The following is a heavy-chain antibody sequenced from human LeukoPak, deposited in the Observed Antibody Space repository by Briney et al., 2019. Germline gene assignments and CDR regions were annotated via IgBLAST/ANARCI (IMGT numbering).Heavy chain of an antibody. CDR3: AKDTMDTATGHIIYYYYGMDV. D-gene: IGHD5-18*01. Sequence: PGGSLRFSCAASGFTFSSYAMSWVRQAPGKGLEWVSAISGSGGSTYYADSVKGRFTISRDNSKNTLYLQMNSLRAEDTAVYYCAKDTMDTATGHIIYYYYGMDVWGQGTTVIVSS. V-gene: IGHV3-23*01. J-gene: IGHJ6*02. CDR2: ISGSGGST. CDR1: GFTFSSYA.